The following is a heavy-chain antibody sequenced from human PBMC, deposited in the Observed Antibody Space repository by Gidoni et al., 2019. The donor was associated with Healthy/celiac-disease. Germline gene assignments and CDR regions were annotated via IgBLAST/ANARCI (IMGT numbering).Heavy chain of an antibody. CDR1: GFSLSNARMG. D-gene: IGHD5-18*01. J-gene: IGHJ4*02. V-gene: IGHV2-26*01. Sequence: QVTLKESGPVLVKPTETLTLTCTVSGFSLSNARMGVSWIRQPPGKALEWLAHIFSNDEKSYSTSLKSRLTISKDTSKSQVVLTMTNMDPVDTATYYCARTGVDTAMVTKYYFDYWGQGTLVTVSS. CDR2: IFSNDEK. CDR3: ARTGVDTAMVTKYYFDY.